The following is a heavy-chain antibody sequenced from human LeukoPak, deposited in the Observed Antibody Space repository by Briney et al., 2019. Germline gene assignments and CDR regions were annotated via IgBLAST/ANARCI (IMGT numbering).Heavy chain of an antibody. D-gene: IGHD3-9*01. CDR2: IIPIFGTA. CDR3: ARGPPGYDILTGYYLN. Sequence: EASVKVSCKASGGTFSSYAISWVRQAPGQGLEWMGGIIPIFGTANYAQKFQGRVTITADESTSTANMELSSLRSEDTAVYYCARGPPGYDILTGYYLNWGQGTLVTVSS. J-gene: IGHJ4*02. V-gene: IGHV1-69*13. CDR1: GGTFSSYA.